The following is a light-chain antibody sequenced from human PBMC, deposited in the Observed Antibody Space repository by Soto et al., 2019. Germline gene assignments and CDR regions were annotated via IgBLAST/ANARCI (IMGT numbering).Light chain of an antibody. V-gene: IGKV4-1*01. J-gene: IGKJ4*01. CDR3: QQYHTPPLT. CDR1: QNVIHDSNSKNF. Sequence: DIVLTQSPDSLAVSLGERATINCKSSQNVIHDSNSKNFLAWYQQKPGQPPKLLMYWASTRESGVPDRFSGSGSGTDFTLTISSLQAEDVAVYYCQQYHTPPLTFGGGTKVETK. CDR2: WAS.